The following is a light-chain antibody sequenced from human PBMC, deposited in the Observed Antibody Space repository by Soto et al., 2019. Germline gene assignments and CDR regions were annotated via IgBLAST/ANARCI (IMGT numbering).Light chain of an antibody. CDR3: QQRSNS. CDR2: DAS. J-gene: IGKJ5*01. V-gene: IGKV3-11*01. CDR1: QSVRTY. Sequence: EVVLTQSPPTLSLSPGDTATLSCRASQSVRTYLAWYQHKPGQAPRLLIYDASTRATGIPPRFSGSGSGTDFTLTISSLEPEDFAVYYCQQRSNSFGQGTRLEIK.